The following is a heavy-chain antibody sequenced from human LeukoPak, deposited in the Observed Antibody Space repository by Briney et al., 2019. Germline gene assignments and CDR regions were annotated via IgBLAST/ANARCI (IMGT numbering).Heavy chain of an antibody. D-gene: IGHD5-18*01. CDR2: FHYSGTT. CDR1: GASISTSYYY. Sequence: SETLSLTCTVSGASISTSYYYWAWIRQPPGKGLEWIGNFHYSGTTYYNPSLKSRVAISIDTPKNQFFLRLSSVTAADTAVYYCARQVTYGYAYGYYFDFWGQGALVTVSS. J-gene: IGHJ4*02. V-gene: IGHV4-39*01. CDR3: ARQVTYGYAYGYYFDF.